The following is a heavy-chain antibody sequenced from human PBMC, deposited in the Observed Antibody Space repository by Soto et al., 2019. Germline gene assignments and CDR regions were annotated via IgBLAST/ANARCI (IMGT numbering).Heavy chain of an antibody. CDR1: SGSINSVY. D-gene: IGHD1-7*01. V-gene: IGHV4-4*07. J-gene: IGHJ4*02. CDR2: IHSSGTT. CDR3: ARDRIIGTSYSDY. Sequence: SDTLSLTLTVSSGSINSVYWAWMRQPAGKGLEWIGRIHSSGTTNYNPSLTSRVIMSVYPSKTQFSLRLTSVTAADTSVYYCARDRIIGTSYSDYWGQGTLVTVSS.